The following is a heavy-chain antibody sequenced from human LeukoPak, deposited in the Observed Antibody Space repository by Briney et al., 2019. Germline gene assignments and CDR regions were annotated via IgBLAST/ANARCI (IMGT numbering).Heavy chain of an antibody. CDR3: ARSTMERGGWFDP. J-gene: IGHJ5*02. D-gene: IGHD3-10*01. V-gene: IGHV1-8*03. CDR2: MNPNSGNT. Sequence: WMNPNSGNTGYAQKFQGRVTITRNTSISTAYMELSSLRSEDTAVYYCARSTMERGGWFDPWGQGTLVTVSS.